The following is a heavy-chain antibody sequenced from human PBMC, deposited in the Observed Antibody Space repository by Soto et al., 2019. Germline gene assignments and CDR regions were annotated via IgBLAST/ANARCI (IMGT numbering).Heavy chain of an antibody. CDR2: INPSSDTT. V-gene: IGHV1-46*02. J-gene: IGHJ4*02. CDR1: GYTFNTYF. D-gene: IGHD6-19*01. CDR3: AREIAVGCRAFDY. Sequence: QVQLVQSGAEVKKPGASVKVSCKASGYTFNTYFIHWVRQAPGQGLEWVGIINPSSDTTNYAQRFQGRLTMTRDTSTSTVYMDLSSLRSEDTAVYYCAREIAVGCRAFDYWGQGTLVTVSS.